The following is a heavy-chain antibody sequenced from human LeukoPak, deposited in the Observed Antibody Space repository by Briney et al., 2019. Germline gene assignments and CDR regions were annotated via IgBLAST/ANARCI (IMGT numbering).Heavy chain of an antibody. CDR2: ISYDGSNK. Sequence: PGRSLRLSCAASGFTFSSYAMHWVRQAPGKGLEWVAVISYDGSNKYYADSVKGRFTISRDNSKNTLYLQMNSLRAEDTAVYYCARARISSSWVDYWGQGTLVTVSS. V-gene: IGHV3-30*01. J-gene: IGHJ4*02. D-gene: IGHD6-13*01. CDR3: ARARISSSWVDY. CDR1: GFTFSSYA.